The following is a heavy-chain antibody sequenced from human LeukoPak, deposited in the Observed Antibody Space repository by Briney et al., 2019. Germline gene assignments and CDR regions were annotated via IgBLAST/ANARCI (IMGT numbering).Heavy chain of an antibody. V-gene: IGHV3-23*01. D-gene: IGHD3-22*01. CDR2: ISGHGEST. CDR3: AKLRDYFDSSGNFDY. Sequence: GGSLRLSCAASGFTFNSYVMNWVRQAPGKGLEWVSAISGHGESTYNADSVKGRFTISRDNPKNTVYLQMNSLRVEDTAVYYCAKLRDYFDSSGNFDYWGQGTLVTVSS. CDR1: GFTFNSYV. J-gene: IGHJ4*02.